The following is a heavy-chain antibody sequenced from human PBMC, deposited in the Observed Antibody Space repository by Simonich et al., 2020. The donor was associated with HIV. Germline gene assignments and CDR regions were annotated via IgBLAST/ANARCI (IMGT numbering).Heavy chain of an antibody. J-gene: IGHJ4*02. V-gene: IGHV4-34*01. CDR3: ARRHPTTVTTPYFDY. CDR1: GGSFSGYY. Sequence: QVQLQQWGAGLLKPSETLSLTCAVYGGSFSGYYWSWIRQPPGKGLEWIGENNQRGSTNYNPSLKRRVTISVDTSKNQFSLKLSSVTAAATAVYYCARRHPTTVTTPYFDYWGQGTLSPSPQ. D-gene: IGHD4-17*01. CDR2: NNQRGST.